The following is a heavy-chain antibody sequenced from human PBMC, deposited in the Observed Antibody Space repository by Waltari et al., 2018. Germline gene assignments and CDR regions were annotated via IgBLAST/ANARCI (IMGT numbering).Heavy chain of an antibody. V-gene: IGHV3-21*01. J-gene: IGHJ1*01. Sequence: EVQLVESGGGLVKPGGSLRLSCAASGFTFSDYSMDWVRQAPGKGLEWVSSISSSSSYISYADSVKGRFTISRDNAKNSLYLQMNSLRAEDTAVYYCARGEWLLLKTQYFQHWGQGTLVTVSS. CDR2: ISSSSSYI. D-gene: IGHD3-22*01. CDR1: GFTFSDYS. CDR3: ARGEWLLLKTQYFQH.